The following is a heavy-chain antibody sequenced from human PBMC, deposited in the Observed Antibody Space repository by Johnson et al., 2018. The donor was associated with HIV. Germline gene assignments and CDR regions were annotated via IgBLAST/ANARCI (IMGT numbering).Heavy chain of an antibody. CDR2: IRSSGSTI. Sequence: VQLVESGGGLVQPGGSLRLSCAASGFTFSDYYMNWIRQAPGKGLEWVSYIRSSGSTIYYADSVKGRFTISRDNAKNSLYLQMNSLRAEDTAVYYCARPGGDPLTDDAFDIWGQGTMVTVSS. V-gene: IGHV3-11*04. D-gene: IGHD2-21*02. J-gene: IGHJ3*02. CDR1: GFTFSDYY. CDR3: ARPGGDPLTDDAFDI.